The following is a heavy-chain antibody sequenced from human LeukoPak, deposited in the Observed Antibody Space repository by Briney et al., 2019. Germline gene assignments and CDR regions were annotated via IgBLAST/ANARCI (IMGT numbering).Heavy chain of an antibody. V-gene: IGHV3-21*01. CDR2: ISSSSYI. Sequence: RLSCAXSGFTFSSYSMNWVRQAPGKGLEWVSSISSSSYIYYADSVKGRFTISRDNAKNSLYLQMNSLRAEDTAVYYCARGNYYYGMDVWGQGTTVTVSS. J-gene: IGHJ6*02. CDR3: ARGNYYYGMDV. CDR1: GFTFSSYS.